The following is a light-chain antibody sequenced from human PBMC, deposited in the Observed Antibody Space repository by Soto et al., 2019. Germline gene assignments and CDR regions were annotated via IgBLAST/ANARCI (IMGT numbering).Light chain of an antibody. CDR2: DDS. CDR1: NIGSKS. Sequence: SYELTQPPSVSVAPGQTARITCGGNNIGSKSGHWYQQKPGQAPVLVVYDDSDRPSGIPERFSVSNSGNTATLTISRVEDGDEADYYCQVWDSRSDHVVFGGGTKLTVL. V-gene: IGLV3-21*02. J-gene: IGLJ2*01. CDR3: QVWDSRSDHVV.